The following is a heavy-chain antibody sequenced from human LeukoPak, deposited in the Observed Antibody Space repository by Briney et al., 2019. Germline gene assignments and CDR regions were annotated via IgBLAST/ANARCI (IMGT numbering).Heavy chain of an antibody. Sequence: GGSLRLSCAASGFTFSSYGMHWVRQAPGKGLEWVAVISYDGSNKYYADSVKGRFTISRDNSKNTLYLQMNSLRAEDTAVYYCATSDGLGSYYNGLPFDYWGQGTLVTVSS. CDR2: ISYDGSNK. D-gene: IGHD3-10*01. CDR3: ATSDGLGSYYNGLPFDY. J-gene: IGHJ4*02. CDR1: GFTFSSYG. V-gene: IGHV3-30*03.